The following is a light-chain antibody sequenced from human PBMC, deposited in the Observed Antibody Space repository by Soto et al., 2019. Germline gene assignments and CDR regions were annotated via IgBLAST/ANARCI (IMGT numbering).Light chain of an antibody. Sequence: DIQMTQSPSTLSASVGDRFTITCRASQSISSWLAWYQQKPGKAPKLLIYDASSLESGVPSRFSGSGSGTEFTLTISSLQHDDFATYYCQQYNSYSPGYTFGQGTKLEIK. CDR2: DAS. CDR3: QQYNSYSPGYT. J-gene: IGKJ2*01. CDR1: QSISSW. V-gene: IGKV1-5*01.